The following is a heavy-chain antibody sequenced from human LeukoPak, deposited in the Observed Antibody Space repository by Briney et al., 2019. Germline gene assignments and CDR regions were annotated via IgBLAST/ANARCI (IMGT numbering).Heavy chain of an antibody. CDR2: IRFDGTKK. D-gene: IGHD3-22*01. CDR3: ARDFDDPTGHYYYLPDY. CDR1: GFNFRRNG. Sequence: GGSLRLSCTASGFNFRRNGMHWVRQAPGKGLEWLSFIRFDGTKKFYTQSVRGRFTISRDTSINVLYLQMNNLTAEDTAVYYCARDFDDPTGHYYYLPDYWGPGTLVTVSS. V-gene: IGHV3-30*02. J-gene: IGHJ4*02.